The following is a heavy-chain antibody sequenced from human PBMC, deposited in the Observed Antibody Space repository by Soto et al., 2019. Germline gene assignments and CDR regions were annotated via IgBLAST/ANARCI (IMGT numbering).Heavy chain of an antibody. CDR2: ISYDGSNK. Sequence: GGSLRLSCAASGFTFSSYGMHWVRQAPGKGLEWVAVISYDGSNKYYADSVKGRFTISRDNSKNRLYLQMNSLRAEDTAVYYCAKDQNIVVVPAAMPYHSRPGEDFDYWGQGTLVTVSS. D-gene: IGHD2-2*01. J-gene: IGHJ4*02. CDR3: AKDQNIVVVPAAMPYHSRPGEDFDY. V-gene: IGHV3-30*18. CDR1: GFTFSSYG.